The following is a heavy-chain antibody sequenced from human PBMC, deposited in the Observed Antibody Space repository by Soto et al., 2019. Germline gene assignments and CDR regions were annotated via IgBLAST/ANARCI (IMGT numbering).Heavy chain of an antibody. CDR3: ARVLVEIAAAGGMDV. D-gene: IGHD6-13*01. V-gene: IGHV3-74*01. Sequence: GGSLRLSCAASGFTFSSYWMHWVRQAPGKGLVWVSRINSDGSSTSYADSVKGRFTISRDNAKNTLYLQMNSLRAEDTAVYYCARVLVEIAAAGGMDVWGQGTTVTVSS. CDR1: GFTFSSYW. CDR2: INSDGSST. J-gene: IGHJ6*02.